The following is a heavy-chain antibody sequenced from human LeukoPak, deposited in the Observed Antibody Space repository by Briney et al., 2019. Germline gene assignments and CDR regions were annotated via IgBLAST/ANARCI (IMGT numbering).Heavy chain of an antibody. CDR1: GFTFSSYW. Sequence: GGSLRLSCAASGFTFSSYWMHWVRQAPGKGLVWVSRINSDGSTTSYADSVKGRFTISRDNAKNTLYLQMNSLRAEDTAVYYCSRDTADDAFDIWGQGTMVTVSS. J-gene: IGHJ3*02. V-gene: IGHV3-74*01. CDR2: INSDGSTT. CDR3: SRDTADDAFDI.